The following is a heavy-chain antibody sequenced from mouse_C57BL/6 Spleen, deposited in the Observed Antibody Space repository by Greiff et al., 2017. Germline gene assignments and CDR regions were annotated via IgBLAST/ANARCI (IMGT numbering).Heavy chain of an antibody. V-gene: IGHV3-6*01. Sequence: EVQLQQSGPGLVKPSQSLSLTCSVTGYSITSGYYWNWIRQFPGNNLEWMGYISYDGSNTYNPSLNNRISITRDTAKNQFFLKLNSVTTEDTATDYCAREGGSSAPWFAYWGQGTRVTVAA. D-gene: IGHD1-3*01. CDR1: GYSITSGYY. CDR3: AREGGSSAPWFAY. CDR2: ISYDGSN. J-gene: IGHJ3*01.